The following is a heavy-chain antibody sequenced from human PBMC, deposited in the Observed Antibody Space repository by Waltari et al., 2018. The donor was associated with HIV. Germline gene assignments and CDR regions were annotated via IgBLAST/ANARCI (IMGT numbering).Heavy chain of an antibody. CDR3: ARDYYFDNIAFSRGIHYYFAS. D-gene: IGHD3-22*01. V-gene: IGHV1-2*02. CDR2: INPHTGGT. Sequence: QVHLVQYGAEVKKPGASVKVSCKASGYTFSDPFLHWVRQAPGQGLEWIGCINPHTGGTNYAQKFQCRVPMARHTSINTPYMELSRLTSDDTAVYYGARDYYFDNIAFSRGIHYYFASWGQGTLVTVSS. J-gene: IGHJ4*02. CDR1: GYTFSDPF.